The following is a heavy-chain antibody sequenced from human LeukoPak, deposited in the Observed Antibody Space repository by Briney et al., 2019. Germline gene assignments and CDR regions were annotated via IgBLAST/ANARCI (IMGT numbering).Heavy chain of an antibody. CDR2: IYYSGTT. D-gene: IGHD4/OR15-4a*01. CDR1: GGSISYYY. CDR3: AREDPQTRVPEGMDV. J-gene: IGHJ6*02. V-gene: IGHV4-59*01. Sequence: SETLSLTCTVSGGSISYYYWSWLRQSPGKGLEWIGYIYYSGTTNYNPSLKSRVTISVVTSKNQFSLQLRSVTAADSAVYYCAREDPQTRVPEGMDVWGQGTTVTVSS.